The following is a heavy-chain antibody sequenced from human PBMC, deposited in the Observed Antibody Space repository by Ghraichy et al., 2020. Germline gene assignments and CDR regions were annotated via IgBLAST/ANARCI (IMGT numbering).Heavy chain of an antibody. V-gene: IGHV3-53*01. J-gene: IGHJ6*03. D-gene: IGHD3-3*01. CDR3: ARNILRFLEWTYMDV. CDR1: GFTVSSNY. Sequence: GESLNISCAASGFTVSSNYMRWVRQAPGKGLEWVSVIYSGGSTYYADSVKGRFTISRDNSKNTLYLQMNSLRAEDTAVYYCARNILRFLEWTYMDVWGKGTTVTVSS. CDR2: IYSGGST.